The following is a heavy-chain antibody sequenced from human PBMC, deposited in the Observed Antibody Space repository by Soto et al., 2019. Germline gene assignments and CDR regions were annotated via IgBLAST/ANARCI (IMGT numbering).Heavy chain of an antibody. V-gene: IGHV1-69*13. CDR1: GGTFSSYA. CDR2: IIPTFGTA. D-gene: IGHD2-2*01. Sequence: GASVKVSCKASGGTFSSYAISWVRQAPGQGLEWMGGIIPTFGTANYARKFQGRVTITADESTSTAYMELSSLRSEDTAVYYCARETKYCSSTSCRKKNYYYYGMDVWGQGTTVTVSS. J-gene: IGHJ6*02. CDR3: ARETKYCSSTSCRKKNYYYYGMDV.